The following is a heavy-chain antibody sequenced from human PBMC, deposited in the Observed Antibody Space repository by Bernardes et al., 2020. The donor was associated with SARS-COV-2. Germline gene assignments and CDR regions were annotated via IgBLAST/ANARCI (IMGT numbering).Heavy chain of an antibody. V-gene: IGHV3-23*01. D-gene: IGHD3-10*01. CDR2: IRGNGEST. J-gene: IGHJ4*02. CDR3: VKDKGSGSTEPSDD. Sequence: GGSLRLSCAASGFTFSSYAMSWVRQAPGKGLEWISAIRGNGESTYYADSVKGRFTISRDISKSKLYLQMNSLRGEDTALYYCVKDKGSGSTEPSDDWGQGTLVTVSS. CDR1: GFTFSSYA.